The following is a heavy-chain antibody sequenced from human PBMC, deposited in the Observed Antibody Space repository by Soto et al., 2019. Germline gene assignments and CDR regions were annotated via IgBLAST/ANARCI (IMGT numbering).Heavy chain of an antibody. CDR3: ARAAIHGSSGYFWFDP. V-gene: IGHV1-69*01. CDR1: RGTFSRHA. D-gene: IGHD6-13*01. Sequence: QVQLVQSGSEVKMPWSSVKVSCKTSRGTFSRHAINWVRQSPGQGLDWMGGIIPLFGTTTYAQKFKGRVTISADESTSTAYMELSSLTSEDAAVYYCARAAIHGSSGYFWFDPLGQGTLDTVSS. CDR2: IIPLFGTT. J-gene: IGHJ5*02.